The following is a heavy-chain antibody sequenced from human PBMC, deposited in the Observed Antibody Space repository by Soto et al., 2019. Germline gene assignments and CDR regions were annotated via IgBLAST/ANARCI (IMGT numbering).Heavy chain of an antibody. D-gene: IGHD5-18*01. Sequence: PGGSLRLSCAASGFTFSSYGMRWVRQAPGKGLEWVAVISYDGTNKYYADSVKGRFTISRDNSKNTLYLQMNSLRAEDTAVYYCAKGDTTMAPDYWGQGTLVTVSS. J-gene: IGHJ4*02. CDR2: ISYDGTNK. CDR1: GFTFSSYG. V-gene: IGHV3-30*18. CDR3: AKGDTTMAPDY.